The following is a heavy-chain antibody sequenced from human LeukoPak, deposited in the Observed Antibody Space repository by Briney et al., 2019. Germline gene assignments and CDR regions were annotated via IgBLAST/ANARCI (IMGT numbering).Heavy chain of an antibody. V-gene: IGHV4-39*01. D-gene: IGHD2-2*01. CDR3: ARHNHDCSSTSCYYY. J-gene: IGHJ4*02. CDR1: GGSISSSSYY. Sequence: SETLSLTCTVSGGSISSSSYYWGWIRQPPGKGLEWIGSIYYSGSTYCNPSLKSRVTISVDTSKNQLSLKLSSVTAADTAVYYCARHNHDCSSTSCYYYWGQGTLVTVSS. CDR2: IYYSGST.